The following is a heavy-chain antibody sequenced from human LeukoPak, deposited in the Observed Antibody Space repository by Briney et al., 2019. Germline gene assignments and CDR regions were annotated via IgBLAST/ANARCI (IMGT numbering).Heavy chain of an antibody. CDR1: GGSFSGYY. CDR2: IYYSGST. Sequence: PSETLSLTCAVYGGSFSGYYWSWIRQPPGKGLEWIGYIYYSGSTNYNPSLKSRVTISVDTSKNQFSLKLSSVTAADTAVYYCARESTAVADYWGQGTLVTVSS. J-gene: IGHJ4*02. CDR3: ARESTAVADY. D-gene: IGHD6-19*01. V-gene: IGHV4-59*01.